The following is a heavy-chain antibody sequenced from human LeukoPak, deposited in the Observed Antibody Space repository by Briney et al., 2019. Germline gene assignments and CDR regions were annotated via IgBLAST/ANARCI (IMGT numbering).Heavy chain of an antibody. CDR1: GYSISSGYY. CDR3: ARTYYDFWSGYSDAFHI. Sequence: PSETLSLTCAVSGYSISSGYYWGWIRQSPGKGLEWIGSIYHSGSTYYNSSLKSRVTISVDTSKNQFSLKLSSVTAADTAVYYCARTYYDFWSGYSDAFHIWGQGTMVTVSS. D-gene: IGHD3-3*01. V-gene: IGHV4-38-2*01. CDR2: IYHSGST. J-gene: IGHJ3*02.